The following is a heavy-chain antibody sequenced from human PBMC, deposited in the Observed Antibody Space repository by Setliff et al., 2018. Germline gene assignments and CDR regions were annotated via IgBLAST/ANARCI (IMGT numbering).Heavy chain of an antibody. CDR3: ARNPASFQYSFDV. J-gene: IGHJ2*01. D-gene: IGHD6-6*01. Sequence: SETLSLTCTVSGGSISTYYWSWIRQPPGKGLEWIGYVYYSGIANYSPSLKSRLTISVDTSNNQFSLNLRSVTAADTALYYCARNPASFQYSFDVWGRGTLVTVSS. V-gene: IGHV4-59*12. CDR1: GGSISTYY. CDR2: VYYSGIA.